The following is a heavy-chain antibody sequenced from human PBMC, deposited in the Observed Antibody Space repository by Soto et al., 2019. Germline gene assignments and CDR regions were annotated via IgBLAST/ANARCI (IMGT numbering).Heavy chain of an antibody. CDR2: IFPADSDA. CDR3: ATPYGGFDY. V-gene: IGHV5-51*01. CDR1: GYSFSTYW. D-gene: IGHD4-17*01. Sequence: PGESLKISCKGSGYSFSTYWIGWVRQMPGRGLEWMGIIFPADSDATYSPSFQGQVTISADKSISTAYLQWSSLKASDTAMYYCATPYGGFDYWGQGTLVTVSS. J-gene: IGHJ4*02.